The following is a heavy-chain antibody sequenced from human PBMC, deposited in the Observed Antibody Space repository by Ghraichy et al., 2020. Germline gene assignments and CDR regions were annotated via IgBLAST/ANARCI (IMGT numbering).Heavy chain of an antibody. V-gene: IGHV3-7*01. J-gene: IGHJ4*02. CDR2: INPDGSEN. CDR3: ATHRDWSFDN. CDR1: GFTFSTYW. Sequence: GSLNISCAASGFTFSTYWMTWVRQAPGKGLEWVANINPDGSENYYVDSVKGRFTISRDNAKNSLYLQMISLRDEDTAVYYCATHRDWSFDNWGQGTLVTVSS. D-gene: IGHD3-9*01.